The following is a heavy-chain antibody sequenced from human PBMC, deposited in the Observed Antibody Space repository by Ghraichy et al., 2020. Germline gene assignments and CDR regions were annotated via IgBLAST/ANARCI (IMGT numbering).Heavy chain of an antibody. CDR1: GFTFSSYD. D-gene: IGHD2-2*01. CDR2: ISSDGSNK. Sequence: GGSLRLSCAASGFTFSSYDMHWVRQAPGKGLEWVAVISSDGSNKFYADSVKGRFTISRDNSKNTLYVQMNSLRPEDTAVYYCAKSLCSSKGCYRGRAFDIWGQGTMVTVSS. J-gene: IGHJ3*02. V-gene: IGHV3-30*18. CDR3: AKSLCSSKGCYRGRAFDI.